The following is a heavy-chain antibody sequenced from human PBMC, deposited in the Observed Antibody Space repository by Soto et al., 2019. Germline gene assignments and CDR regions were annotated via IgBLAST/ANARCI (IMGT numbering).Heavy chain of an antibody. CDR1: GFTFSSYS. CDR3: ARGCGGNCYSAYGMDV. D-gene: IGHD2-15*01. V-gene: IGHV3-48*02. Sequence: GGSLRLSCAASGFTFSSYSMHWVRQAPGKGLEWISYITSSSNPIYYADSVKGRFTVSRDNAKNSLYLQMSSLRDDDTAVYYCARGCGGNCYSAYGMDVWGQGTTVTVSS. J-gene: IGHJ6*02. CDR2: ITSSSNPI.